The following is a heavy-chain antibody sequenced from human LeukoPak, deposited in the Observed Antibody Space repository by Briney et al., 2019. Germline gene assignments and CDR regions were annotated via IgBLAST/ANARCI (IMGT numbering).Heavy chain of an antibody. CDR2: IYYSGTT. D-gene: IGHD3-22*01. V-gene: IGHV4-59*01. CDR1: GGSISSYY. CDR3: ASARVVAYYYMDV. J-gene: IGHJ6*03. Sequence: PSETLSLTCTVSGGSISSYYWNWIRQPPGKGLEWIGYIYYSGTTNYNPSLKSRVTISIDTSKNQFSLKLSSVTAADTAVYYCASARVVAYYYMDVWGTGTTVTVSS.